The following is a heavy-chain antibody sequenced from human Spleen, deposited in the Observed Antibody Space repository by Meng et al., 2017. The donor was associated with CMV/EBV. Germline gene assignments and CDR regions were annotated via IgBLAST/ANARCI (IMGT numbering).Heavy chain of an antibody. J-gene: IGHJ3*02. Sequence: GGSLRFSCAASGFTLSPYNMNWVRQAPGKGLEWVSSISSSGFVYYADSVKGRFTISRDNAKNSLYLQMDSLRAEDTAVYYCARTTLWGGYDAFDIWGQGTMVTVSS. CDR3: ARTTLWGGYDAFDI. V-gene: IGHV3-69-1*01. CDR1: GFTLSPYN. CDR2: ISSSGFV. D-gene: IGHD3-16*01.